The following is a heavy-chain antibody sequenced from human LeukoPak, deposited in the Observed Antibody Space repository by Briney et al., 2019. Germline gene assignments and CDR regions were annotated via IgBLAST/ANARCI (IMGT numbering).Heavy chain of an antibody. CDR2: IYYSGST. CDR1: GGSISSSSYY. J-gene: IGHJ6*02. CDR3: ARYRVGDYYYGMDV. D-gene: IGHD1-14*01. Sequence: PSETLSLTCTVSGGSISSSSYYWGWIRQPPGKGLEWIGSIYYSGSTYYNPSLKSRVTISVDTSKNQFSLKLSSVTAADTAVYYCARYRVGDYYYGMDVWGQGTTVTVSS. V-gene: IGHV4-39*01.